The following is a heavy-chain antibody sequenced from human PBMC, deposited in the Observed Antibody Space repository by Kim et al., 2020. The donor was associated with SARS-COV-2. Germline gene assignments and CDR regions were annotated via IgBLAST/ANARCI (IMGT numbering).Heavy chain of an antibody. J-gene: IGHJ3*02. V-gene: IGHV4-34*01. CDR2: INHSGST. Sequence: SETLSLTCAVYGGSFSGYYWSWIRQPPGKGLESIGEINHSGSTNYNPSLKSRVTISVDTSKNQFSLKLSSVTAADTAVYYCSRRPGGITIFGVADDAFDIWGQGTMVPASS. D-gene: IGHD3-3*01. CDR1: GGSFSGYY. CDR3: SRRPGGITIFGVADDAFDI.